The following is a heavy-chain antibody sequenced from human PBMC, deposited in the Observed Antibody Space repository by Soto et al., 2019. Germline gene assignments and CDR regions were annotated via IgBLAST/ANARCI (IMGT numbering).Heavy chain of an antibody. D-gene: IGHD3-16*01. Sequence: ASVKVSCKAFGYRFTSYGIGWARQAPGQGLEWMGWINAYNGNTNYAQNFQGRVTLTTDTSTSTAYMELRSLRSNDTAVYYCAMVDVYVTASPQDGWGRGTTVTVSS. CDR2: INAYNGNT. V-gene: IGHV1-18*01. CDR1: GYRFTSYG. CDR3: AMVDVYVTASPQDG. J-gene: IGHJ6*02.